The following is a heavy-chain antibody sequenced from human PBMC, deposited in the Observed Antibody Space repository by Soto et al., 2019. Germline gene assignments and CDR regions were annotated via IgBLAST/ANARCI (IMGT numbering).Heavy chain of an antibody. Sequence: SETLSLTCTVSGDSISSDYYHWTWIRQSPGKGLEWIGYIHHSGSILYNPSLKSRVTISVDTSKNQFSLHLTSVTAADTAVYFCAREEDGGDSLDVWGQGTTVTVSS. CDR2: IHHSGSI. J-gene: IGHJ6*02. D-gene: IGHD2-21*02. V-gene: IGHV4-30-4*08. CDR3: AREEDGGDSLDV. CDR1: GDSISSDYYH.